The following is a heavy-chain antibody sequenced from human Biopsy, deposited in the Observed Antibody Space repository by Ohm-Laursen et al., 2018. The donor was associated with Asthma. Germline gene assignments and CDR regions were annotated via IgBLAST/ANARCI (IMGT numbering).Heavy chain of an antibody. Sequence: SLRLSCTASGLTFRNYGMHWVRQAPGKGLAWVAVVSYDGGVVHYADSMKGRFTISRDNAKSTPYLQMNRLRTDDTAVYFCAKRRGYSDLTDFDHWGQGTLVTVSS. V-gene: IGHV3-30*18. D-gene: IGHD3-3*01. CDR3: AKRRGYSDLTDFDH. J-gene: IGHJ4*02. CDR1: GLTFRNYG. CDR2: VSYDGGVV.